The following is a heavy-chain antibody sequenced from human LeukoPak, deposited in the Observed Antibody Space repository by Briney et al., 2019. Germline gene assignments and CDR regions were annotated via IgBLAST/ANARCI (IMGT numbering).Heavy chain of an antibody. CDR1: GYTFTSYY. J-gene: IGHJ4*02. CDR2: INPSGGST. Sequence: ASVKVSCKASGYTFTSYYMHWVRRAPGQGLEWMGIINPSGGSTSYAQKFQGRVTMTRDTSTSTVYMELSSLRSEDTAVYYCASFGSSWTTRDYWGQGTLVTVSS. D-gene: IGHD6-13*01. V-gene: IGHV1-46*01. CDR3: ASFGSSWTTRDY.